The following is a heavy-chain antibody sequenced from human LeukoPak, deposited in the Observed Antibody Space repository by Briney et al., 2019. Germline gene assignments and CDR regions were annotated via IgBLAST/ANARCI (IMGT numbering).Heavy chain of an antibody. V-gene: IGHV3-23*01. CDR1: GFTFNDYA. CDR3: AKERGIYSGYDYFDY. J-gene: IGHJ4*02. D-gene: IGHD5-12*01. Sequence: GGSLRLSCAASGFTFNDYAMNWVRQYPGKGLEWVSAIGGSGGSTYYADSVRGRFTISRDNSKNTLYLQMNSLRAEDTALYYCAKERGIYSGYDYFDYWGQGTLVTVSS. CDR2: IGGSGGST.